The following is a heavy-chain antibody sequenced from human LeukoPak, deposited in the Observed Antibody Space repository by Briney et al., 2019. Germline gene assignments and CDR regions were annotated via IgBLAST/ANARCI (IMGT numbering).Heavy chain of an antibody. V-gene: IGHV3-21*01. Sequence: GGSLRLSCAASGFIFSSYSMNWVRQAPGKGLEWVSSISSSSTYIYYADSVKGRFTISRDNAKNSLYLQMNSLRAEDTAVYYCARAAHRGFSFDYWGQGTLVTVSS. CDR1: GFIFSSYS. D-gene: IGHD3-10*01. CDR2: ISSSSTYI. CDR3: ARAAHRGFSFDY. J-gene: IGHJ4*02.